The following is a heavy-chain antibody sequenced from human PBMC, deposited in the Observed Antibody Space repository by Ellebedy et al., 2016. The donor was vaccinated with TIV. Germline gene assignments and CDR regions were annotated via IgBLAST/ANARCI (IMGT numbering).Heavy chain of an antibody. CDR2: ISAYNGNT. D-gene: IGHD3-3*01. J-gene: IGHJ6*02. CDR3: ARDRFLEWLFQTYYYYYGMDV. Sequence: ASVKVSCXASGYTFTSYGISWVRQAPGQGLEWMGWISAYNGNTNYAQKLQGRVTMTTDTSTSTAYMELRSLRSDDTAVYYCARDRFLEWLFQTYYYYYGMDVWGQGTTVTVSS. V-gene: IGHV1-18*01. CDR1: GYTFTSYG.